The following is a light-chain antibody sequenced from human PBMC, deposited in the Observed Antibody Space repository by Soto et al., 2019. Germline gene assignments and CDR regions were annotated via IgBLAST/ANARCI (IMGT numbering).Light chain of an antibody. CDR2: YDR. CDR3: QVWDSSSDHVV. V-gene: IGLV3-21*04. Sequence: SYELTQPPSVSVAPGKTARITCGGNNLGSKSVHWFQQRPGQAPVLVIYYDRDRPSGIPERFSGSNSGNTATLTISRVEAGDEADYYCQVWDSSSDHVVFGGGTQLTVL. CDR1: NLGSKS. J-gene: IGLJ2*01.